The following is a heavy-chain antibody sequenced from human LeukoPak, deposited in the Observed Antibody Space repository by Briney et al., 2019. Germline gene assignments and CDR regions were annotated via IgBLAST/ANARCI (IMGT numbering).Heavy chain of an antibody. CDR1: GFTFSDYY. J-gene: IGHJ4*02. CDR2: ISSSGSSI. Sequence: GGSLRLSCAASGFTFSDYYMSWIRQAPGKGLDWVSYISSSGSSIYYADSVKGRFTISRDNAKNSLYLQMNSLRAEDTAVYYCARVGYDFWSGYYDYWGQGTLVTVSS. CDR3: ARVGYDFWSGYYDY. D-gene: IGHD3-3*01. V-gene: IGHV3-11*04.